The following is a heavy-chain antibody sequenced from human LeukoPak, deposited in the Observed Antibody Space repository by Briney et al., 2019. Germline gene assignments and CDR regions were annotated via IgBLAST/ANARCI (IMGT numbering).Heavy chain of an antibody. J-gene: IGHJ5*02. Sequence: QASETLSLTCTVAGASISSFYWSWIRRPPGKGLEWIGYIHNSGSTNYNPSLKSRVTISLDTSKNHFSLNLSSVTAADTAVYYCASYTFDSSGCRASFDPWGQGILVTVSS. V-gene: IGHV4-59*01. CDR2: IHNSGST. CDR1: GASISSFY. D-gene: IGHD3-22*01. CDR3: ASYTFDSSGCRASFDP.